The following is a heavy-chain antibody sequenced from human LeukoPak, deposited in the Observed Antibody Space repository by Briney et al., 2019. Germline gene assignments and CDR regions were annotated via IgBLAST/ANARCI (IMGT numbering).Heavy chain of an antibody. V-gene: IGHV3-48*03. J-gene: IGHJ4*02. CDR1: GFTFSSYE. Sequence: GGSLRLSCAASGFTFSSYEMNWVRQAPGKGLEWVSYISSSGSTIYYADSVKGRFTISRDNSKNTLYLQMNSLRAEDTAVYYCAKGELRYYFDYWGQGTLVTVSS. CDR3: AKGELRYYFDY. CDR2: ISSSGSTI. D-gene: IGHD1-26*01.